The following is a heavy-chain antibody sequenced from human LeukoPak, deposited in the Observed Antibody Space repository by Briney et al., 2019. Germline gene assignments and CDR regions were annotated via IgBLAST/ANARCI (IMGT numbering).Heavy chain of an antibody. J-gene: IGHJ6*03. CDR2: IYYTGST. CDR1: GDSISSYY. D-gene: IGHD1-7*01. Sequence: SETLSLTCTVSGDSISSYYWSWIRQPPGKGLEWIGYIYYTGSTNYNPSLKSRVTISLDTSKNQFSLRLSSVTAADTAVYYCARDWYNWNYRVYYYYMDVWGKGTTVTVSS. CDR3: ARDWYNWNYRVYYYYMDV. V-gene: IGHV4-59*01.